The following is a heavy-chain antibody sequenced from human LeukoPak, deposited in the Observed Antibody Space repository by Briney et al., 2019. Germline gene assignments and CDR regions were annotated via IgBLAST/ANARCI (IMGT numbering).Heavy chain of an antibody. CDR2: INHSGST. V-gene: IGHV4-34*01. Sequence: SGTLSLTCAVYGGSFSGYYWSWIRQPPGKGLEWIGEINHSGSTNYNPSLKSRVTISVDTSKNQFSLKLSSVTAADTAVYYCARKEVTIFGVVIDYWGQGTLVTVSS. D-gene: IGHD3-3*01. J-gene: IGHJ4*02. CDR1: GGSFSGYY. CDR3: ARKEVTIFGVVIDY.